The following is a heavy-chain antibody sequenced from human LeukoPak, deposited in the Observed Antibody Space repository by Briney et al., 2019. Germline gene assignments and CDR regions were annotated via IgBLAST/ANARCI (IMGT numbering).Heavy chain of an antibody. J-gene: IGHJ4*02. CDR1: GGSFSGYY. CDR2: INHSGST. CDR3: ARDRVGGSYGGSYSHLKTDC. V-gene: IGHV4-34*01. D-gene: IGHD1-26*01. Sequence: SETLSLTCAVYGGSFSGYYWSWICQPPGKGLEWIGEINHSGSTNYSPSLKSRVTISVDTSKNQFSLKLSSVTAADTAVYYCARDRVGGSYGGSYSHLKTDCWGQGTLVTVSS.